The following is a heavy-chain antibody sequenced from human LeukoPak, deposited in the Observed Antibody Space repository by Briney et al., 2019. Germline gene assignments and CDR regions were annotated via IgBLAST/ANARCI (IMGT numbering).Heavy chain of an antibody. CDR3: ARVAAAIPRWYFDL. D-gene: IGHD2-2*01. J-gene: IGHJ2*01. Sequence: SVKVSCKTSGGIITNYAISWVRQAPGQGLEWVGVIIPIFGTANYAQKFQGRVTITAEKSTNTAYMELSSLRSEDTAVYYCARVAAAIPRWYFDLWGRGNLVTVSS. CDR2: IIPIFGTA. V-gene: IGHV1-69*06. CDR1: GGIITNYA.